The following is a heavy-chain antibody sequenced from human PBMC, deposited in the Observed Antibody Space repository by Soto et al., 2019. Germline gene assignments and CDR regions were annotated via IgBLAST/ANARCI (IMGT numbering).Heavy chain of an antibody. J-gene: IGHJ3*02. D-gene: IGHD6-19*01. CDR3: ARGVVVAGTTNGFDI. CDR1: GYRFINYW. V-gene: IGHV5-51*01. Sequence: GESLKISCKGSGYRFINYWIGWVRQKPGKGLEWMGIMYPGDSDTIYSPPFQGQVTISVDKSTNTAYLQWSSLKVSDTAMYYCARGVVVAGTTNGFDIWGQGTMVTVPS. CDR2: MYPGDSDT.